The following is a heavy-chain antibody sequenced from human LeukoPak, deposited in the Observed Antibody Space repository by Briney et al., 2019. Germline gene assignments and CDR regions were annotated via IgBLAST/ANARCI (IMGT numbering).Heavy chain of an antibody. CDR3: ARGLSHYYGSGSYGY. D-gene: IGHD3-10*01. V-gene: IGHV4-39*01. J-gene: IGHJ4*02. CDR2: IEYSGST. CDR1: GGSIGSRYHY. Sequence: SETLSLTCSVSGGSIGSRYHYWGWIRQPPGKGLEWIGSIEYSGSTYYNPPLKSRVIMSVDTSKKQFSLKVTSVTAADTAVYYCARGLSHYYGSGSYGYWGQGTLVTVSS.